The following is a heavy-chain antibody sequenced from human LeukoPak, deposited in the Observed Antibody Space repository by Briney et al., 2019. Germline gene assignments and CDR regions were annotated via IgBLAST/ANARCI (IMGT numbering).Heavy chain of an antibody. J-gene: IGHJ4*02. CDR3: ARDLGYSYGHEGDY. Sequence: GASVKVSCKASGYTFTGYYMHWVRQAPGQGLEWMGWINPDSGGTIYAQNFQGRVTMTRDTSISTAYMELSSLRSDDTAVYYCARDLGYSYGHEGDYWGQGTLVTVSS. V-gene: IGHV1-2*02. CDR2: INPDSGGT. D-gene: IGHD5-18*01. CDR1: GYTFTGYY.